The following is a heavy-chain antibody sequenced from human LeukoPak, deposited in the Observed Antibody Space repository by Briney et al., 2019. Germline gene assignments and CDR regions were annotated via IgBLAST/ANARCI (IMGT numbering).Heavy chain of an antibody. CDR1: GFAFESCW. Sequence: PGGSLRLSCAASGFAFESCWMSWVRQAPGKGLEWVAHIKQDGSEKYYVDSVKGRFTISRDNAKNSLYLQMNSLRAEDTAVYYCARGSTGIWGQGTMVTVSS. CDR2: IKQDGSEK. D-gene: IGHD2-8*02. V-gene: IGHV3-7*01. J-gene: IGHJ3*02. CDR3: ARGSTGI.